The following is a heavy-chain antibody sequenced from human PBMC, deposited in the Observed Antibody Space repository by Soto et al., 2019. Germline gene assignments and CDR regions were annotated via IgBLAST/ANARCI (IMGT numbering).Heavy chain of an antibody. CDR3: ARSGYSYGPPSNYYYGMDV. CDR1: GGTFSSYA. J-gene: IGHJ6*02. CDR2: IIPIVGTA. V-gene: IGHV1-69*13. Sequence: AASVKGSCKASGGTFSSYAISWVRQAPGRGLEWMGGIIPIVGTANYAQKFQGRVTITAEESTSTAYMELSSLRSEDTAVYYCARSGYSYGPPSNYYYGMDVWGQGTTVTVSS. D-gene: IGHD5-18*01.